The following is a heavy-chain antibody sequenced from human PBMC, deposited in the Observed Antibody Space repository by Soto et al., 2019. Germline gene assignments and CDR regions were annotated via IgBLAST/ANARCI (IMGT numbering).Heavy chain of an antibody. J-gene: IGHJ4*02. V-gene: IGHV3-23*01. D-gene: IGHD3-10*01. CDR2: LTASGSTT. CDR3: AKEVGGRPYYFDF. Sequence: PGGSLRLSCTASGFNFRIYAMTWVRQAPGEGLEWVSALTASGSTTYYADSVRGRFTISRDNSNNTVSLHMSRLRVYDTAVYYCAKEVGGRPYYFDFWGQGSLVTVSS. CDR1: GFNFRIYA.